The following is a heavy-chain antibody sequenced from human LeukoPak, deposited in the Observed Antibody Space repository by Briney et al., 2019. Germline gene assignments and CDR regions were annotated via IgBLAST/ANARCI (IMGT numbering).Heavy chain of an antibody. D-gene: IGHD1-26*01. V-gene: IGHV3-48*04. J-gene: IGHJ3*02. CDR1: GFTFSSYA. CDR2: ISSSGSAI. Sequence: GGSLRLSCAASGFTFSSYAMSWVRQAPGKGLEWVSYISSSGSAIYYADSVKGRFTISRDNAKNSLSLQMNSLRAEDTAVYFCAREYSGTLRSGAFDIWGQGTMVTVSS. CDR3: AREYSGTLRSGAFDI.